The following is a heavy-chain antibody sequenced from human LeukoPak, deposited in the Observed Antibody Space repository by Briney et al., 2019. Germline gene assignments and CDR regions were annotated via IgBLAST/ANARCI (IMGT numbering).Heavy chain of an antibody. CDR2: IYYSGST. Sequence: SQTLSLTCTVSGGSISSGGYYWSWIRQHPGKGLEWIGYIYYSGSTYYNPSLKSRVTISVDTSKNQFSLKLSSVTAADTAVCYCARDSRYYDFWSGSPDYYYYYGMDVWGQGTTVTVSS. CDR3: ARDSRYYDFWSGSPDYYYYYGMDV. CDR1: GGSISSGGYY. D-gene: IGHD3-3*01. V-gene: IGHV4-31*03. J-gene: IGHJ6*02.